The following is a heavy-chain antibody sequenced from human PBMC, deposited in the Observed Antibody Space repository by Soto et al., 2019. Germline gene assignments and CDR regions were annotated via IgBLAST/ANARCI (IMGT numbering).Heavy chain of an antibody. CDR3: ARTAAAGKYYYGMDV. D-gene: IGHD6-13*01. Sequence: GESLKISCKGSGYSFTSYWIGWVRQMPEKGLESMGIIYPGDSDTRYSPSFQGQVTISADKSISTAYLQWSSLKASDTAMYYCARTAAAGKYYYGMDVWGQGTTVTVSS. CDR1: GYSFTSYW. V-gene: IGHV5-51*01. J-gene: IGHJ6*02. CDR2: IYPGDSDT.